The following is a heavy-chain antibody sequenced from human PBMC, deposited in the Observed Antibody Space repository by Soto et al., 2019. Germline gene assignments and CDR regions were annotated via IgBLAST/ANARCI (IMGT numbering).Heavy chain of an antibody. D-gene: IGHD6-13*01. CDR1: GGTFSSYA. CDR2: IIPIFGTA. J-gene: IGHJ6*02. Sequence: SVKGSCKASGGTFSSYAISWVRQAPGQGLEWMGGIIPIFGTANYAQKFQGRVTITADESTSTAYMELSSLRSEDTAVYYCARDGTSLIAAAGTSYYYYGMDVWGQGTTVTVSS. V-gene: IGHV1-69*13. CDR3: ARDGTSLIAAAGTSYYYYGMDV.